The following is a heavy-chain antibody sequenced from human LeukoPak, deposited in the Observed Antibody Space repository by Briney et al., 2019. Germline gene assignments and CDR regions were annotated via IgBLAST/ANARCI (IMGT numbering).Heavy chain of an antibody. CDR3: AKSFYDSGGHYGIIDY. CDR2: ISYDGTHT. CDR1: GFTFNSYS. Sequence: GGSLRLSCAASGFTFNSYSMYWVRQVPGKGLEWVAVISYDGTHTYYADSVKGRFTISRDNSKNTLHLQMNGLRVEDAALYYCAKSFYDSGGHYGIIDYWGQGTLVTVSS. D-gene: IGHD3-22*01. V-gene: IGHV3-30*18. J-gene: IGHJ4*02.